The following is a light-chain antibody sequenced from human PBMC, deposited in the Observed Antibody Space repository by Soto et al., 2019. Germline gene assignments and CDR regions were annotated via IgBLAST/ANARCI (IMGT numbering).Light chain of an antibody. Sequence: QSALTQPRSVSGSPGQSVTISCTGTSSDVGGYNYVSWYQQHPGKAPKFMIYDVTKRPSGVPDRFSGSKSGNTASLTISGLQAEDDAHYFCCSYAGSYTVLFGGGTKLTVL. CDR1: SSDVGGYNY. J-gene: IGLJ2*01. CDR3: CSYAGSYTVL. CDR2: DVT. V-gene: IGLV2-11*01.